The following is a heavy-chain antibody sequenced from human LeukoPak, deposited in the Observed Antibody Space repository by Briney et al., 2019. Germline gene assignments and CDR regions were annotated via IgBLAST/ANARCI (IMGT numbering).Heavy chain of an antibody. CDR3: ARDQPSFGELLSVYYYGMDV. D-gene: IGHD3-10*01. CDR2: IYYSGST. CDR1: GFTFSSYA. Sequence: LRLSCAASGFTFSSYAMSWIRQHPGKGLEWIGYIYYSGSTYYNPSLKSRVTISVDTSKNQFSLKLSSVTAADTAVYYCARDQPSFGELLSVYYYGMDVWGQGTTVTVSS. J-gene: IGHJ6*02. V-gene: IGHV4-31*02.